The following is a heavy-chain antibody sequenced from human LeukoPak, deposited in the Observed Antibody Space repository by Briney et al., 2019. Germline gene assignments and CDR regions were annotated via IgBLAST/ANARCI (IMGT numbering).Heavy chain of an antibody. V-gene: IGHV3-48*03. CDR2: ISSSGRTI. J-gene: IGHJ4*02. D-gene: IGHD3-22*01. CDR3: ARENGDYDSSGRAFDY. CDR1: EFTFRSYE. Sequence: PGGSLRLSCAASEFTFRSYEMNWVRQAPGKGLEWVSYISSSGRTINYADSVKGRFTISRDNAKNSLYLQMNSLRAEDTAVYYCARENGDYDSSGRAFDYWGQGALVTVSS.